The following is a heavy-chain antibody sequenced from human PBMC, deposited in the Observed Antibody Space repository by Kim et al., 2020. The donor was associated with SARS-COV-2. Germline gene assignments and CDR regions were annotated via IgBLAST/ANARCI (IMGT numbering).Heavy chain of an antibody. CDR2: ISSDGTT. J-gene: IGHJ4*02. Sequence: SETLSLTCSVSGGSIITSSYYWAWVRQPSGKGLEWIGSISSDGTTYYNSSLRSRVTMDVDTSTNQFSLKVTSVTAADTAVYYCARHLRGAIIHFYYWGQG. CDR1: GGSIITSSYY. CDR3: ARHLRGAIIHFYY. D-gene: IGHD1-26*01. V-gene: IGHV4-39*01.